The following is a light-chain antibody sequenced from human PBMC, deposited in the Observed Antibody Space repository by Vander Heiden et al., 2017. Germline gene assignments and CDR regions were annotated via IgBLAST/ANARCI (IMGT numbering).Light chain of an antibody. CDR2: EVT. CDR3: SSYITSSTPVI. Sequence: QSALTQPASVSGSPGQSITISCTGSTSDVGGYNYVSWYQQHPGKAPKLMIYEVTNRPSGVSNRFSGSKSGNTASLTISRLQAEDEAHYYCSSYITSSTPVIFGGGTKLTVL. V-gene: IGLV2-14*01. CDR1: TSDVGGYNY. J-gene: IGLJ2*01.